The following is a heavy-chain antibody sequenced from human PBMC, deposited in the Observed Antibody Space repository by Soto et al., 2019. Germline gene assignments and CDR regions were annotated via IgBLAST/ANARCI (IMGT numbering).Heavy chain of an antibody. V-gene: IGHV1-69*13. J-gene: IGHJ6*02. CDR1: GSTFSSYA. D-gene: IGHD3-3*01. Sequence: AASAKESWKAPGSTFSSYAISWVRQAPGQGLEWKGWIIPIFGTANYAQKFQGRVTITADESRSTAYMELSSLRSEDTAVYYCARGTTYDFWSGYNSDYYYGMDVWGQGTTVTVSS. CDR2: IIPIFGTA. CDR3: ARGTTYDFWSGYNSDYYYGMDV.